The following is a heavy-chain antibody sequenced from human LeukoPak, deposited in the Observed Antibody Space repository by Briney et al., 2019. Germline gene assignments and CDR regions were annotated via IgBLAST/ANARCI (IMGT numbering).Heavy chain of an antibody. CDR1: GYTFTSYY. CDR3: ARDRYYYDSSGYANDAFDI. D-gene: IGHD3-22*01. CDR2: INPSGGST. Sequence: GASVKVSCKASGYTFTSYYMHWVRQAPGQGLEWMGIINPSGGSTSYAQKFQGRVTMTRDTSTSTVYMELSSLRSEDTAVYYCARDRYYYDSSGYANDAFDIWGQGTMVTVSS. J-gene: IGHJ3*02. V-gene: IGHV1-46*01.